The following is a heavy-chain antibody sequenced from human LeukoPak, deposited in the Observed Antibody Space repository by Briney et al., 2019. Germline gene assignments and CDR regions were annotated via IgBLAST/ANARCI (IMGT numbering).Heavy chain of an antibody. J-gene: IGHJ4*02. CDR3: ARRGSITGTTIDY. CDR2: IYYSGST. V-gene: IGHV4-39*01. Sequence: SETLSLTYTVSGGSISSSSYYWGWIRQPPGKGLEWIGSIYYSGSTYYNPSLKSRVTISVDTSKNQFSLKLSSVTAADTAVYYCARRGSITGTTIDYWGQGTLVTVSS. CDR1: GGSISSSSYY. D-gene: IGHD1-20*01.